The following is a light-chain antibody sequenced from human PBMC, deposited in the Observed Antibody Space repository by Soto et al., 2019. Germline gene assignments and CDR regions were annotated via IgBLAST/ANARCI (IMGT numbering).Light chain of an antibody. CDR3: SSYADTFVL. CDR2: DVN. J-gene: IGLJ2*01. V-gene: IGLV2-11*01. CDR1: SSDVGAYTF. Sequence: QSALTQPRSVSGSPGQSVTISCTGTSSDVGAYTFVSWYQQHPGKVPKLMIYDVNKRPSGVPNRFSGSKSGNTASLTISGLQAEDEADYYCSSYADTFVLFGGGTQLTVL.